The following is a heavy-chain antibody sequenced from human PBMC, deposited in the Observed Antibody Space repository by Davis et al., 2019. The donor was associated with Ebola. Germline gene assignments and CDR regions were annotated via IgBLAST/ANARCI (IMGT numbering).Heavy chain of an antibody. Sequence: SETLSLTCAVYGWSFSGYYWSRIRQTPGQGLEWIGEINHSGSTNYNPSLKSRVTISVDTSKNQFSLKLSSVTAADTAVYYCARDRGYGMDVWGQGTTVTVSS. J-gene: IGHJ6*02. CDR2: INHSGST. CDR3: ARDRGYGMDV. V-gene: IGHV4-34*01. CDR1: GWSFSGYY.